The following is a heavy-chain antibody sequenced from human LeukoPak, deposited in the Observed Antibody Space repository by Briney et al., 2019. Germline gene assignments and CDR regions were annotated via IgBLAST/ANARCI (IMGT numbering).Heavy chain of an antibody. D-gene: IGHD5-12*01. V-gene: IGHV4-39*01. J-gene: IGHJ4*02. CDR2: IYYSGST. CDR3: ARRLVATFDY. CDR1: GGSISSSSYY. Sequence: SETLSLTCTVSGGSISSSSYYWGWIRQPPGKGLQWIASIYYSGSTYYNPSLQSRVTISVDTSKNQFSLKLGSVTAADTAVYYCARRLVATFDYWGQRTLVTVSS.